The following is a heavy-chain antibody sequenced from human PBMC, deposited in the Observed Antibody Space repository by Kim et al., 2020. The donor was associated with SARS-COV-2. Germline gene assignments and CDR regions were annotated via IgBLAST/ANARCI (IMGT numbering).Heavy chain of an antibody. D-gene: IGHD3-10*01. V-gene: IGHV3-53*01. CDR2: IYSGGST. Sequence: GGSLRLSCAASGFTVSSNYMSWVRQAPGKGLEWVSVIYSGGSTYYADSVKGRFTISRDNSKNTLYLQMNSLRAEDTAVYYCARTIGSVPPSDYYYYYGMDVWGQGTTVTVSS. CDR1: GFTVSSNY. J-gene: IGHJ6*02. CDR3: ARTIGSVPPSDYYYYYGMDV.